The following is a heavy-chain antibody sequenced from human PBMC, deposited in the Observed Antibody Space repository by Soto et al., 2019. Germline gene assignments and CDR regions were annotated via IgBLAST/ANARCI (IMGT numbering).Heavy chain of an antibody. CDR1: GFTFSSYG. D-gene: IGHD3-22*01. V-gene: IGHV3-30*03. CDR3: APLYYYDSSGYPSHDY. CDR2: ISYDGSNK. Sequence: PGGSLRLSCAASGFTFSSYGMHWVRQAPGKGLEWVAVISYDGSNKYYADSVKGRFTISRDNSKNTLYLQMNSLRAEDTAVYYCAPLYYYDSSGYPSHDYWGQGTLVTVSS. J-gene: IGHJ4*02.